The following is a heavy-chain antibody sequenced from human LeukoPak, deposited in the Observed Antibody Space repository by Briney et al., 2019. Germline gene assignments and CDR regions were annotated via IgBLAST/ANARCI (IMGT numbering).Heavy chain of an antibody. CDR1: GFVFTNHA. CDR2: IKQDGSEK. CDR3: ARDNGVVHGVYYMDV. D-gene: IGHD3-3*01. V-gene: IGHV3-7*01. Sequence: GGSLRLSCAASGFVFTNHAISWVRQAPGKGLEWVADIKQDGSEKLYVKSVRGRFTISRDNAKMSLFLQMNSLRAEDTAVYYCARDNGVVHGVYYMDVWGKGTTVTVSS. J-gene: IGHJ6*03.